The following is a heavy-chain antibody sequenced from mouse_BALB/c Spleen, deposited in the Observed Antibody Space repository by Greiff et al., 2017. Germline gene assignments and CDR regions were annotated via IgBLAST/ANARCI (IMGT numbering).Heavy chain of an antibody. V-gene: IGHV5-6-5*01. CDR3: ARGSYGSSHFDY. D-gene: IGHD1-1*01. J-gene: IGHJ2*01. Sequence: DVMLVESGGGLVKPGGSLKLSCAASGFTFSSYAMSWVRQTPEKRLEWVASISSGGSTYYPDSVKGRFTISRDNARNILYLQMSSLRSEDTAMYYCARGSYGSSHFDYWGQGTTLTVSS. CDR1: GFTFSSYA. CDR2: ISSGGST.